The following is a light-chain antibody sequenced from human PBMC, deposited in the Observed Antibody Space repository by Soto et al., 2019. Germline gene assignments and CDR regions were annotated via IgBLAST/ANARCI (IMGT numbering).Light chain of an antibody. Sequence: DIQMTQSPSSLSASVGDRVTITCRASESINRHLNWYQQKPGKAPKLLIHDASSLQSGVPSRFSGSGAVTYFTLTISSLQPEDFATYYCQQGYNTSSPFGPGTKVEI. J-gene: IGKJ3*01. V-gene: IGKV1-39*01. CDR3: QQGYNTSSP. CDR1: ESINRH. CDR2: DAS.